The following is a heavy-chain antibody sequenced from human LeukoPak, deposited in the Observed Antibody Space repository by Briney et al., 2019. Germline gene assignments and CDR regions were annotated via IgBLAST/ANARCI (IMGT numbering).Heavy chain of an antibody. J-gene: IGHJ4*02. CDR3: ARAERSYYYDSSGYYDY. CDR1: GFTVSSNY. CDR2: ISYDGSNK. D-gene: IGHD3-22*01. Sequence: GGSLRLSCAASGFTVSSNYMSWVRQAPGKGLEWVAVISYDGSNKYYADSVKGRFTISRDNSKNTLYLQMNSLRAEDTAVYYCARAERSYYYDSSGYYDYWGQGTLVTVSS. V-gene: IGHV3-30-3*01.